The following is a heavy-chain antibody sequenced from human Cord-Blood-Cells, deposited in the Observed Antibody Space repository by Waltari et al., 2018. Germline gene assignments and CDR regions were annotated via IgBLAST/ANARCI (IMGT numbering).Heavy chain of an antibody. D-gene: IGHD6-13*01. CDR1: GYTFTGYY. CDR2: INPNSGGT. CDR3: ARAGEAEAAGTNALDY. J-gene: IGHJ4*02. V-gene: IGHV1-2*04. Sequence: QVQLVQSGAEVKKPGASVTVSCTASGYTFTGYYMHWVRQAPGQGLEWMGWINPNSGGTNYAQKFQGWVTMTRDTSISTAYMELSRLRSDDTAVYYCARAGEAEAAGTNALDYWGQGTLVTVSS.